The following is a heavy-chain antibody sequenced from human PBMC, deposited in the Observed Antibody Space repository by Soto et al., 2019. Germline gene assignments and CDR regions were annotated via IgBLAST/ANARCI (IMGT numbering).Heavy chain of an antibody. CDR3: AKPTGMAV. CDR2: ISGSGGST. Sequence: ASRWVIKAPGKGLEWVSAISGSGGSTYYADSVKGRFTISRDNSKNTLYLQMNSLRVEDTEVDYCAKPTGMAVWGKGTTVLVFS. V-gene: IGHV3-23*01. J-gene: IGHJ6*04. CDR1: A.